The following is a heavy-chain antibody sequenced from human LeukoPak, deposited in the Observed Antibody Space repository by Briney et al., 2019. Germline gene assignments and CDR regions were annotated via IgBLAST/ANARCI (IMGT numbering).Heavy chain of an antibody. J-gene: IGHJ3*02. CDR1: GYSFSNNG. D-gene: IGHD5-18*01. CDR2: IWNDESKK. CDR3: ARGQLKMDTDAFDI. V-gene: IGHV3-33*01. Sequence: GRSLRLSCVASGYSFSNNGMHWVRQAPGKGLEWVAVIWNDESKKYYADSVKGRFTISSDSSKNTLYLQMNSLRIEDTAVYYCARGQLKMDTDAFDIWGQGTVVTVSS.